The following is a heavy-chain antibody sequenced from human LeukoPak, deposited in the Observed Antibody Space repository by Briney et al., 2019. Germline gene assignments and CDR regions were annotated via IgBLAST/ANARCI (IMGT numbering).Heavy chain of an antibody. Sequence: GASVKVSCKVSGYTLTELSMHWVRQAPGKGLEWMGGFDPEDGETIYAQKFQGRVTMTEDTSTATAYMELSNLRSEDTAVYYCATTYYDILTGYYNGYFQHWGQGTLVTVSS. CDR3: ATTYYDILTGYYNGYFQH. J-gene: IGHJ1*01. V-gene: IGHV1-24*01. CDR2: FDPEDGET. CDR1: GYTLTELS. D-gene: IGHD3-9*01.